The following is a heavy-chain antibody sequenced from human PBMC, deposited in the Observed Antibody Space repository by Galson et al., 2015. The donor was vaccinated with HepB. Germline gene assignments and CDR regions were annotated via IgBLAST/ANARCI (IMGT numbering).Heavy chain of an antibody. J-gene: IGHJ4*02. Sequence: SLRLSCATSGFTFSNYVMTWVRQAPGKGLEWVSTISGSGAITYYADSVKGRFTISRDYSTNTLYLQMHTLRAEDTAVYYCAQDWGGVLGGQGTLVTVSS. D-gene: IGHD7-27*01. CDR2: ISGSGAIT. V-gene: IGHV3-23*01. CDR1: GFTFSNYV. CDR3: AQDWGGVL.